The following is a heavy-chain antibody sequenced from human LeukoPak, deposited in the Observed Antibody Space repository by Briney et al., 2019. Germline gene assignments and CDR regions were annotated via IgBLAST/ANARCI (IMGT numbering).Heavy chain of an antibody. Sequence: SETLSLTCAVSGYSISSGYYWGWIRQPPGKGLEWIGSIYHSGSTYYNPSFKSRVTISVDTSKNQFSLKLSSVTAADTAVYYCARAEAAVLDYWGQGTLVTVSS. D-gene: IGHD6-13*01. CDR1: GYSISSGYY. CDR3: ARAEAAVLDY. V-gene: IGHV4-38-2*01. J-gene: IGHJ4*02. CDR2: IYHSGST.